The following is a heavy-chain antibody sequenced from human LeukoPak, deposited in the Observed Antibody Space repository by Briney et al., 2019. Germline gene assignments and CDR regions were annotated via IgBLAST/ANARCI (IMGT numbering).Heavy chain of an antibody. J-gene: IGHJ6*03. CDR3: ARHLADEIAAAENYYYYYMDV. CDR2: IYTSGST. Sequence: SETLSLTCTVSGGYISSYYWSWIRQPPGKGLEWIGNIYTSGSTNYNPSLKSRVTISVDTSKNQFSLKLSSVTAADTAVYYCARHLADEIAAAENYYYYYMDVWGKGTTVTVSS. D-gene: IGHD6-13*01. V-gene: IGHV4-4*09. CDR1: GGYISSYY.